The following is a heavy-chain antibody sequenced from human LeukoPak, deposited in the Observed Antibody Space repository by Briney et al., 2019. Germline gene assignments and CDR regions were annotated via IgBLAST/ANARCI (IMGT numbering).Heavy chain of an antibody. V-gene: IGHV1-46*01. J-gene: IGHJ6*02. CDR1: GYTFTSYY. CDR2: INPSGGST. D-gene: IGHD3-9*01. Sequence: GASVKVSCKASGYTFTSYYMHWVRQAPGQGLEWMGIINPSGGSTSYAQKFQGRVTMTRDTSTSTVYMELSSLRSEDTAVYYCASPAGLGYFDWFPAYGMDVWGQGTTVTVSS. CDR3: ASPAGLGYFDWFPAYGMDV.